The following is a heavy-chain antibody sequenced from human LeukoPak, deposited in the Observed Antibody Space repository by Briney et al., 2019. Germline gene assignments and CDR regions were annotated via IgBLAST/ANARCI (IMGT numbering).Heavy chain of an antibody. CDR3: ARVSRVITMIVVVNDAFDI. CDR2: INPHSGGT. CDR1: GYTFTGYY. V-gene: IGHV1-2*02. D-gene: IGHD3-22*01. Sequence: ASVKVSCKASGYTFTGYYMHWVRQAPGQGLEWMGWINPHSGGTNYAQKFQGRVTMTRDTSISTAYMELSRLRSDDTAVYYCARVSRVITMIVVVNDAFDIWGQGTMVTVSS. J-gene: IGHJ3*02.